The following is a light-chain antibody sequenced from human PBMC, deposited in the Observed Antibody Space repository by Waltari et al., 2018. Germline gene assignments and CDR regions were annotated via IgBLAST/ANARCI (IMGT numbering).Light chain of an antibody. CDR3: QVWHTGTNHVV. Sequence: SYVLTQPPSVSVAPGMTARITCEGTDIASKRFHWYQQRPGQAPVLVMYYNSDRPSGFPERFSGSNSGNTATLTITRVEAGDEADYYCQVWHTGTNHVVFGVGTKLTVL. CDR2: YNS. J-gene: IGLJ2*01. V-gene: IGLV3-21*04. CDR1: DIASKR.